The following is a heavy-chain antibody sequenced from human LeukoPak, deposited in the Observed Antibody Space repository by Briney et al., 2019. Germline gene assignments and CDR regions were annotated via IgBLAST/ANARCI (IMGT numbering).Heavy chain of an antibody. V-gene: IGHV1-69*01. J-gene: IGHJ1*01. D-gene: IGHD6-6*01. CDR1: GGTFSSYA. CDR3: AREYSSSIPFQH. Sequence: ASVKVSCKASGGTFSSYAISWVRQAPGQGLEWMGGIIPIFGTANYAQKFQGRVTITADESTSTAYMELSSLRSEDTAVYYCAREYSSSIPFQHWGQGTLVTVSS. CDR2: IIPIFGTA.